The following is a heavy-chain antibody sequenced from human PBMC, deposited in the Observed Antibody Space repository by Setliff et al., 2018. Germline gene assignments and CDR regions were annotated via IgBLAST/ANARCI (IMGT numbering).Heavy chain of an antibody. J-gene: IGHJ6*03. Sequence: PGESLKISCKASGYTFTSYWIGWVRQMPGKGLEWVGRIRSRPDNYATAYAASVKGRFTISRDDSKNTAYLQMNSLKTEDTAVYYCTRQASPHPDSSGYYYDLRFYYYMDVWGKGTTVTVSS. CDR3: TRQASPHPDSSGYYYDLRFYYYMDV. CDR1: GYTFTSYW. D-gene: IGHD3-22*01. V-gene: IGHV3-73*01. CDR2: IRSRPDNYAT.